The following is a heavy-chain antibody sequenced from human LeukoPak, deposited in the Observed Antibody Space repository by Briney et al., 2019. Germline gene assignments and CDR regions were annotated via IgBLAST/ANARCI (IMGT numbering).Heavy chain of an antibody. V-gene: IGHV3-48*01. CDR1: GLSFTTYS. CDR2: ITRSSDST. Sequence: PGGSLRLSCAGSGLSFTTYSMNWVRPAPGKGLEWVSYITRSSDSTSYADSVKGRFTVSRDNAKNPVYLQTNSLRAEDTAVYYCARDQSTTVYYFDYWGQGTLVTVSS. J-gene: IGHJ4*02. D-gene: IGHD4-17*01. CDR3: ARDQSTTVYYFDY.